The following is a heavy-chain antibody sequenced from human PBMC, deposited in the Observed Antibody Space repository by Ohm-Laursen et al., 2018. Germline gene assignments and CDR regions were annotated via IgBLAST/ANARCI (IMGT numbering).Heavy chain of an antibody. CDR3: ARGFSGWWGRIDY. CDR2: VNHSRST. CDR1: GGSFSGYY. V-gene: IGHV4-34*01. D-gene: IGHD6-19*01. Sequence: TLSLTCPVYGGSFSGYYWNWIRQPPGKGLEWIGEVNHSRSTKYNSSFKSRVTISVDTSKNQFSLKLSSVTAADTAVYYCARGFSGWWGRIDYWGQGTTVTVSS. J-gene: IGHJ4*03.